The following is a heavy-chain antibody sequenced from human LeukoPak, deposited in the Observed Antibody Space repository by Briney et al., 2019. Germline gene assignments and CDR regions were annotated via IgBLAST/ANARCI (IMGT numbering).Heavy chain of an antibody. CDR2: INGGGGST. V-gene: IGHV3-23*01. J-gene: IGHJ4*02. Sequence: GGSLRLSCAASGFTFSSYAMSWVRQAPGKGLEWVSTINGGGGSTYYADSVKGRFAISRDNSKNTLYLQMNSLRAEDTAVYYCAKDLSFGGVITNFDYWGQGTLVTVPS. CDR3: AKDLSFGGVITNFDY. CDR1: GFTFSSYA. D-gene: IGHD3-16*02.